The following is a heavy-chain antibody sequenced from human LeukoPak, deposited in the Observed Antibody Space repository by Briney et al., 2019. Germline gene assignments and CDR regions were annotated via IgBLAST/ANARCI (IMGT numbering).Heavy chain of an antibody. V-gene: IGHV3-23*01. CDR2: ISGSGGST. Sequence: GGSLRLSCAASGFTFSSYAMSWVRQAPGKGLEWVSAISGSGGSTYYADSVKGRFTISRDNSKSTLYLQMNSLRAEDTAVYYCAKDRANYDFWSGYYTGYFDYWGQGTLVTVSS. D-gene: IGHD3-3*01. CDR1: GFTFSSYA. CDR3: AKDRANYDFWSGYYTGYFDY. J-gene: IGHJ4*02.